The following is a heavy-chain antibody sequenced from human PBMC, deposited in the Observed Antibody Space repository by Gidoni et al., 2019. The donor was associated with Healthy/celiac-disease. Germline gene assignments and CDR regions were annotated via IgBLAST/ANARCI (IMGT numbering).Heavy chain of an antibody. D-gene: IGHD3-22*01. Sequence: QVQLQPCGAGLLKPSETLSLTCSVYGGSFSGYYWSWIRAPPGKGLEWVGEINHSGSTNYTPSLKIRVTISVDTSKNQFSRKLSSVTAADSAVYYCARLRYYYDSSGYYRYYYYGMDVWGQGTTVTVSS. CDR3: ARLRYYYDSSGYYRYYYYGMDV. CDR1: GGSFSGYY. J-gene: IGHJ6*02. CDR2: INHSGST. V-gene: IGHV4-34*01.